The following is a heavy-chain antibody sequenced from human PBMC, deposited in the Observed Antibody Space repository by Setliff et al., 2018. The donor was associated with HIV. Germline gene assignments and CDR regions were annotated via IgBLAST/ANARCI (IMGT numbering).Heavy chain of an antibody. CDR1: GYTFTSYD. Sequence: ASVKVSCKASGYTFTSYDISWVRQAPGQGLEWMGWISAYNGNTNYAQRLQGRVTMTTAYMELRSLRSEDTAVYYCARGSGSYWGYWGQGTLVTVSS. V-gene: IGHV1-18*01. D-gene: IGHD1-26*01. J-gene: IGHJ4*02. CDR3: ARGSGSYWGY. CDR2: ISAYNGNT.